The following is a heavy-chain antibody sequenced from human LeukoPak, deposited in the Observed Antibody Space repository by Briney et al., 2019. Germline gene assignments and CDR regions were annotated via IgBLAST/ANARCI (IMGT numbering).Heavy chain of an antibody. V-gene: IGHV4-59*01. CDR3: ASNTGTVFDY. J-gene: IGHJ4*02. D-gene: IGHD7-27*01. Sequence: SETLSLTCTVSGGSISSYYWSWIRQPPGKGLEWIGYIYNTGENTDYNPSLRSRVTISLERSKHQFSLKLTSVTAADTAVYYCASNTGTVFDYWGQGALVTVSS. CDR1: GGSISSYY. CDR2: IYNTGENT.